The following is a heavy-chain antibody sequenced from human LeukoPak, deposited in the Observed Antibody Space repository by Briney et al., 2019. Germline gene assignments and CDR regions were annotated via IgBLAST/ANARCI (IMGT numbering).Heavy chain of an antibody. V-gene: IGHV3-48*04. CDR2: ISSSSSTI. CDR3: ASFCSSTSCYPPDYFDY. Sequence: GGSLRLSCAASGFTFSSYSMNWVRQAPGKGLEWVSYISSSSSTIYYADSVKGRFTISTDNAKNSLYLQMNSLRAEDTAVYYCASFCSSTSCYPPDYFDYWGQGTLVTVSS. J-gene: IGHJ4*02. CDR1: GFTFSSYS. D-gene: IGHD2-2*01.